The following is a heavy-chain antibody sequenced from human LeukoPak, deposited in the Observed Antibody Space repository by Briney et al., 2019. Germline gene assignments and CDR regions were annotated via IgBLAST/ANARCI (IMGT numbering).Heavy chain of an antibody. CDR1: GFTFSSYG. Sequence: SGGSLRLSCAASGFTFSSYGMTWVRQAPGKGLEWVSSISGSEGSTNYADSVKGRFSISRDNSKNTLYLHMSSLRAEDTAVYYCAKELMRMSGLWGFDYWGQGTPVTVSS. J-gene: IGHJ4*02. V-gene: IGHV3-23*01. CDR3: AKELMRMSGLWGFDY. CDR2: ISGSEGST. D-gene: IGHD5-12*01.